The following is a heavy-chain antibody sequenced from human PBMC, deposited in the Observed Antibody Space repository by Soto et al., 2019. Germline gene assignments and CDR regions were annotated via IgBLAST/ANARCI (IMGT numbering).Heavy chain of an antibody. D-gene: IGHD1-1*01. CDR1: GFSFSDRY. CDR3: ASPPTETTTGDY. V-gene: IGHV3-72*01. CDR2: TRNKARGYST. J-gene: IGHJ4*02. Sequence: EVQLVESGGGLVQPGGSLRLSCVVSGFSFSDRYIDWVRQAPGKGLEWVGRTRNKARGYSTYYAASVRGRFTISRDESKNSVSLQMNNLKTEDTAVYYCASPPTETTTGDYWGQGSLVTVSS.